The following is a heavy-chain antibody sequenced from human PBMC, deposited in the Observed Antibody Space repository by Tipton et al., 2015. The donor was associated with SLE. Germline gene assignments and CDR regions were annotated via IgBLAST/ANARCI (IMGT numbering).Heavy chain of an antibody. CDR3: ARRYCSGVSCYRDGAFDI. CDR2: ISSNGGST. D-gene: IGHD2-15*01. J-gene: IGHJ3*02. V-gene: IGHV3-64*01. CDR1: GFTFSSYA. Sequence: SLRLSCAASGFTFSSYAMHWVRQAPGKGLEYVSAISSNGGSTYYANSVKGRFTISRDNSKNTLYLQMGSLRAEDMAVYYCARRYCSGVSCYRDGAFDIWGQWTMVSVSS.